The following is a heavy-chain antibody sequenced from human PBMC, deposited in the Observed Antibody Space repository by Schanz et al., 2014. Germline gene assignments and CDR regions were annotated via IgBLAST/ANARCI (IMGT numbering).Heavy chain of an antibody. CDR3: AKDRSWDYDSSGYFDY. V-gene: IGHV3-23*04. Sequence: EVQLAESGGGLVQPGGSLRLSCAASGFTFSSYAMSWVRQAPGKGLEWVSAINTGVNTYYADSVRGRFTISRDNSKNTLYLQMNSLRAEDTAVYYCAKDRSWDYDSSGYFDYWGQGTLVTVSS. D-gene: IGHD3-22*01. CDR2: INTGVNT. CDR1: GFTFSSYA. J-gene: IGHJ4*02.